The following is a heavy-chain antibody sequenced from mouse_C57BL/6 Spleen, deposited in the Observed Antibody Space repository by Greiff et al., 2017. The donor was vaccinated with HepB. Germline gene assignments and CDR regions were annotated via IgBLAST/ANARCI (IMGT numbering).Heavy chain of an antibody. CDR2: IWRGGST. CDR3: AKNRDYYGSSYAMDY. Sequence: VQLVESGPGLVQPSQSLSITCTVSGFSLTSYGVHWVRQSPGKGLEWLGVIWRGGSTDYNAAFMSRLSITKDNSKSQVFFKMNSLQADDTAIYYCAKNRDYYGSSYAMDYWGQGTSVTVSS. J-gene: IGHJ4*01. CDR1: GFSLTSYG. D-gene: IGHD1-1*01. V-gene: IGHV2-5*01.